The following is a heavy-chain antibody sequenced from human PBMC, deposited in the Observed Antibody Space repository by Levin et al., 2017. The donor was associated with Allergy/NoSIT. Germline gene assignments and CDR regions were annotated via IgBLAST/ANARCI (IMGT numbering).Heavy chain of an antibody. CDR3: ARAVCSGGDCYYYHGLDV. J-gene: IGHJ6*02. V-gene: IGHV3-11*01. D-gene: IGHD2-21*02. Sequence: PGESLKISCAGSGFTFSDLYMYWIRQAPGKGLEWISYISSGGSTIYYTDSVRGRFTISRDNAKNSLYLQMNSLRAEDTAIYYCARAVCSGGDCYYYHGLDVWGQGTTVTVSS. CDR2: ISSGGSTI. CDR1: GFTFSDLY.